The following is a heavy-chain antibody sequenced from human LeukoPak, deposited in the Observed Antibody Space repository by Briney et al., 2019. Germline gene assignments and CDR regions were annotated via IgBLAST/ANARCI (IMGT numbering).Heavy chain of an antibody. D-gene: IGHD2-15*01. V-gene: IGHV4-34*01. CDR3: ARGRGYCSGGSCYRLDY. CDR1: GGSFSGYY. Sequence: SETLSLTCAVYGGSFSGYYWSWIRQPPGKGLEWIGEINHSGSTNYNPSLKSRVTISVDTSKNQFSLELSSVTAADTAVYYCARGRGYCSGGSCYRLDYWGQGTLVTVSS. J-gene: IGHJ4*02. CDR2: INHSGST.